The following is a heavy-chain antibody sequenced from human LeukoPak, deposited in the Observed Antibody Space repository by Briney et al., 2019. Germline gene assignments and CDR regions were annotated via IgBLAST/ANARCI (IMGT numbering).Heavy chain of an antibody. J-gene: IGHJ4*02. CDR3: AKALYDSAVYFDY. D-gene: IGHD5/OR15-5a*01. CDR2: INPNSGGT. V-gene: IGHV1-2*04. CDR1: GYTFTGYY. Sequence: GASVKVSCKASGYTFTGYYMHWVRQAPGQGLEWMGWINPNSGGTNYAQKFQGWVTITRDTSISTAYMELSRLRSDDTAVYYCAKALYDSAVYFDYWGQGTLVTVSS.